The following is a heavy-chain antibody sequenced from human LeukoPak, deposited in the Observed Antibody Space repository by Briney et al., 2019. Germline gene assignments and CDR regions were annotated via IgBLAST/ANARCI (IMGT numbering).Heavy chain of an antibody. CDR1: GFTFSSYG. V-gene: IGHV3-30*02. J-gene: IGHJ6*03. CDR3: AKGGTTDYAFWSGPLDYMDV. Sequence: PGGSLRLSCAASGFTFSSYGMHWVRQAPGKGLEWVAFIRYDGSNKYYADSVKGRFTISRDNSKNTLYLQMNSLRAEDTAVYYCAKGGTTDYAFWSGPLDYMDVWGKGTTVTVSS. D-gene: IGHD3-3*01. CDR2: IRYDGSNK.